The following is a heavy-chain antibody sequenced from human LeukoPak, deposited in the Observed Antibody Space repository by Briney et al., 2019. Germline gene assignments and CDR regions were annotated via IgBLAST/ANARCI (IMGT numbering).Heavy chain of an antibody. CDR3: ARESISGSYNFWFDP. Sequence: ASVKVSCKASGYTFTSYDINWVRQATGQGLEWMGWMNPNSGNTGYAQKFQGRVTITRNTSISTAYMELSSLRSEDTAVYYCARESISGSYNFWFDPWGQGTLVTVSS. D-gene: IGHD1-26*01. J-gene: IGHJ5*02. V-gene: IGHV1-8*03. CDR2: MNPNSGNT. CDR1: GYTFTSYD.